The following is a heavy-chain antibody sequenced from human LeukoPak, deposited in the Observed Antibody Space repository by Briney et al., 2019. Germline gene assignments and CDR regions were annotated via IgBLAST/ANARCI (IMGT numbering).Heavy chain of an antibody. Sequence: ASVKVSCKASGYSFTVYYMHWVRQAPGQGLEWMGWINPNSGGTNYAQKFQGRVTMTRDTSISTAYMELSRLRSDDTAVYYCTRGKDFGYNWFDPWGQGTLVTVSS. CDR2: INPNSGGT. CDR3: TRGKDFGYNWFDP. V-gene: IGHV1-2*02. CDR1: GYSFTVYY. D-gene: IGHD3-10*01. J-gene: IGHJ5*02.